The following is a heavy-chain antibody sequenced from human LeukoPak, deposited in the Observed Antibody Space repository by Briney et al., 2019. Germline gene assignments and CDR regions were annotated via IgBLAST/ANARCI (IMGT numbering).Heavy chain of an antibody. CDR2: ISYDGSNK. V-gene: IGHV3-30-3*01. J-gene: IGHJ4*02. Sequence: PGGSLRLSCAASGFTFSSYAMHWVRQAPGKGLEWVAVISYDGSNKYYADSVKGRFTIPRDNSKNTLYLQMNSLRAEDTAVYYCASSPLDCSGGSCPFDYWGQGTLVTVSS. D-gene: IGHD2-15*01. CDR3: ASSPLDCSGGSCPFDY. CDR1: GFTFSSYA.